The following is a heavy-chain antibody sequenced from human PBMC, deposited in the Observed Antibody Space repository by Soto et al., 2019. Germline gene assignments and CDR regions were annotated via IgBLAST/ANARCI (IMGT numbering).Heavy chain of an antibody. J-gene: IGHJ5*02. CDR3: AKYQPPEFDP. Sequence: PSETLSLTCSVSGASIGSGDDYWTWIRQSPGKGLEWIGYISDSGSTFYNPSLRSRLTIALDTSKNHFSMNLNSMTAADTAVYYCAKYQPPEFDPWGQGTLVTVSS. V-gene: IGHV4-30-4*08. CDR2: ISDSGST. CDR1: GASIGSGDDY. D-gene: IGHD2-2*01.